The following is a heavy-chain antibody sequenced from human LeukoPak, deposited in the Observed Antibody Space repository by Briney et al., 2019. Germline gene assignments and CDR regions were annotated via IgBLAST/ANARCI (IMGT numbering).Heavy chain of an antibody. CDR3: ARHFDVGDWFDP. J-gene: IGHJ5*02. CDR1: GGSISSSSYY. CDR2: IYYSGRT. D-gene: IGHD3-9*01. V-gene: IGHV4-39*01. Sequence: KPSETLSLTCTVSGGSISSSSYYWGWIRQPPGKGLEWIGSIYYSGRTYYNPSLKSRVTLSVDTSRNQFSLKLSSVTAADTAVYYCARHFDVGDWFDPWGQGTLVAVSS.